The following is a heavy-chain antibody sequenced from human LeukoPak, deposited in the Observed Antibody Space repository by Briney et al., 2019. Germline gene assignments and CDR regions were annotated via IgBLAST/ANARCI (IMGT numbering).Heavy chain of an antibody. Sequence: GESLKISCKGSGYRFTSYWIGWVRPMPGKGLEWMGIIYPRDSYVRYSPSFQGQVTISADKSISTAYLQWSSLKASDTAMYYCATLYGDYPDAFDIWGQGTMVTVSS. CDR1: GYRFTSYW. CDR2: IYPRDSYV. CDR3: ATLYGDYPDAFDI. V-gene: IGHV5-51*01. J-gene: IGHJ3*02. D-gene: IGHD4-17*01.